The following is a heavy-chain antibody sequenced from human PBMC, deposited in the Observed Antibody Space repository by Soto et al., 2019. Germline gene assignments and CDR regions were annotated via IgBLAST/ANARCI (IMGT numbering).Heavy chain of an antibody. CDR1: GGSINSYY. J-gene: IGHJ4*02. V-gene: IGHV4-4*07. CDR2: IYTSGST. CDR3: ARGADYGGNSDY. D-gene: IGHD4-17*01. Sequence: SETLSLTCTVSGGSINSYYWSWIRQPAGKGLEWIGRIYTSGSTNYNPSLKSRVTISVDTSKNQFSLKLSSVTAADTAVYYCARGADYGGNSDYWGQGTLVTVSS.